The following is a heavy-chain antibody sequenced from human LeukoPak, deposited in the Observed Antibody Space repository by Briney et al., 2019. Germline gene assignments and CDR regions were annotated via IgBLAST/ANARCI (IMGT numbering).Heavy chain of an antibody. CDR3: ARQETWERSALIAY. D-gene: IGHD1-26*01. J-gene: IGHJ4*02. CDR1: GGSISSTSYY. Sequence: PSETLSLTCTVSGGSISSTSYYWGWIRQPPGKGLEWIGTIYYSGSTYYNPSLKSRVTISVDTSKNQFSLKLSSVTAADTAVYYCARQETWERSALIAYWGQGTLVTVSS. CDR2: IYYSGST. V-gene: IGHV4-39*01.